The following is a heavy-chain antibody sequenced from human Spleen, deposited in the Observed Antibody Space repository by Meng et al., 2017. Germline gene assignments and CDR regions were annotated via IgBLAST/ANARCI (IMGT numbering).Heavy chain of an antibody. J-gene: IGHJ4*02. D-gene: IGHD5-12*01. Sequence: VHLQEWGAGLLKPSETLSLTCAVYGGSFSGYYWSWIRQPPGKGLEWIGEINHSGSTNYNPSLKSRVTISVDTSKNQFSLKLSSVTAADTAVYYCARGGDIVATITLDYWGQGTLVTVSS. CDR3: ARGGDIVATITLDY. V-gene: IGHV4-34*01. CDR2: INHSGST. CDR1: GGSFSGYY.